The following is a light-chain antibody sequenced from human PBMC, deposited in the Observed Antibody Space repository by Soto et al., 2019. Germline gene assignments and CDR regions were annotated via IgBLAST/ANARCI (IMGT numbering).Light chain of an antibody. Sequence: QSVLTQPPSVSGAPGQRVTISCTESSSNIGAGYDVHWYQQIPGTAPKLLIYGNSNRPSGVPDRFSGSKSGTSASLAITGLQAEDEADYYCQSYDSSLSCWVFGGGTKLTVL. J-gene: IGLJ3*02. CDR1: SSNIGAGYD. CDR2: GNS. CDR3: QSYDSSLSCWV. V-gene: IGLV1-40*01.